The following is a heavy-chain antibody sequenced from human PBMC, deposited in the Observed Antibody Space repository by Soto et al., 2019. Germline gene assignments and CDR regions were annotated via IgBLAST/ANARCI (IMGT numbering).Heavy chain of an antibody. V-gene: IGHV1-18*01. J-gene: IGHJ5*02. D-gene: IGHD6-19*01. CDR1: GYTFSNYG. CDR2: ISPYIGNT. Sequence: ASVKVSCKATGYTFSNYGISRVRQAPGQGLEWMGWISPYIGNTRYAHKFQGRVSMTVDTSTNTACMELRSLRSDDAAVYYCARDPELRAVAGAHHLDRWGQGTQVTVDS. CDR3: ARDPELRAVAGAHHLDR.